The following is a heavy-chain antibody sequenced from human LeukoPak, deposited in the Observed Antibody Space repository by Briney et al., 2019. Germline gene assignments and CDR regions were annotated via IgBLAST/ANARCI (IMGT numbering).Heavy chain of an antibody. D-gene: IGHD2-15*01. Sequence: PSETLSLTCAVYGGSFSGYYWSWIRQPPGKGLEWIGEINHSGSTNYNPSLKSRVTISVDTSKNQFSLKPSSVTAADTAVYYCARRAPYCSGGSCYSNYYYYYMDVWGKGTTVTVSS. CDR3: ARRAPYCSGGSCYSNYYYYYMDV. CDR1: GGSFSGYY. J-gene: IGHJ6*03. CDR2: INHSGST. V-gene: IGHV4-34*01.